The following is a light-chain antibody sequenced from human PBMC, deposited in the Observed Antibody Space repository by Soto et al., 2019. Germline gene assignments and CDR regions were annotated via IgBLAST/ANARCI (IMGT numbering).Light chain of an antibody. V-gene: IGKV1D-12*01. Sequence: DIQLTQSPSSVSASVGDSVTITCRASQDISRWLAWYQQKAGKATKLLIYAASSMETGDPSKFSGSGSGTEFTLTISSLQPEDFATYYCQQGNNFSVTFGQGTRLE. CDR2: AAS. J-gene: IGKJ5*01. CDR1: QDISRW. CDR3: QQGNNFSVT.